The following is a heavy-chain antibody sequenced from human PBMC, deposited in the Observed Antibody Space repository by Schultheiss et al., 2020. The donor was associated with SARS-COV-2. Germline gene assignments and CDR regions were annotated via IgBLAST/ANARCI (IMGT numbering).Heavy chain of an antibody. CDR1: GGSISSYY. CDR2: IYYSGST. J-gene: IGHJ5*02. CDR3: ARRPAAIRGWFDP. D-gene: IGHD2-2*02. V-gene: IGHV4-39*01. Sequence: SETLSLTCTVSGGSISSYYWGWIRQPPGKGLEWIGSIYYSGSTYYNPSLKSRVTISVDTSKNQFSLKLSSVTAADTAVYYCARRPAAIRGWFDPWGQGTLVTVSS.